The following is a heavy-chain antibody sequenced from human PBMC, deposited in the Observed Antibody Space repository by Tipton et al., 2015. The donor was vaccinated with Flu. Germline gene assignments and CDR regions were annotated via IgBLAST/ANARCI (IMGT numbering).Heavy chain of an antibody. Sequence: LRLSCTVSGDSISSGTHYWSWIRQPAGKGLEWIGRIYTSGSTNYNPSLKTRVTISVDTSKNQFSLKLSSVTAADTAMYYCARRKGIASRDGMDVWGQGTTVTVSS. CDR3: ARRKGIASRDGMDV. CDR1: GDSISSGTHY. D-gene: IGHD6-13*01. J-gene: IGHJ6*02. CDR2: IYTSGST. V-gene: IGHV4-61*02.